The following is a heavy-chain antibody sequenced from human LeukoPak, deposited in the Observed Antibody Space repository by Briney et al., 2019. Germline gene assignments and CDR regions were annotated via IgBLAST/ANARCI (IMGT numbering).Heavy chain of an antibody. Sequence: SETLSLTCTVSGGSISSYYWSWIRQPPGKGLEWIGYIYYSGSTNYNPSLKSRVTISVDTSKNQFSLKLSSVTAADTAVYYCARDRGYSYGYFDYWGQGTLVTVSS. CDR2: IYYSGST. J-gene: IGHJ4*02. D-gene: IGHD5-18*01. CDR1: GGSISSYY. CDR3: ARDRGYSYGYFDY. V-gene: IGHV4-59*01.